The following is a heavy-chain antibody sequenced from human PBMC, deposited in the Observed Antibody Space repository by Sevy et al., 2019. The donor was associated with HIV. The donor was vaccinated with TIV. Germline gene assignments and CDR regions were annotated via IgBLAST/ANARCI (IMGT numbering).Heavy chain of an antibody. V-gene: IGHV4-59*08. CDR2: IYYNGHI. CDR3: AGENAWGRGYS. J-gene: IGHJ4*02. Sequence: SETLSLTCTVSGGSITSLYWNWIRQPPGKGLEWIANIYYNGHINYNPSLKSRVTLSLDTTKNQFVLKLSSVTAADRDMYYCAGENAWGRGYSWGQGPLVTFSS. D-gene: IGHD1-26*01. CDR1: GGSITSLY.